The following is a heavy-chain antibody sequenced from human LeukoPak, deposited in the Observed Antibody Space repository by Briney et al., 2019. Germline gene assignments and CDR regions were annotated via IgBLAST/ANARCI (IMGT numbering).Heavy chain of an antibody. Sequence: PSETLSLXCTVSGGSISSYYWSWIRQPPGKGLEWIGYIYYSGSTNYNPSLKSRVTISVDTSKNQFSLKLSSVTAADTAVYYCARVRNTAMVRGYNWFDPWGQGTLVTVSS. J-gene: IGHJ5*02. CDR1: GGSISSYY. CDR2: IYYSGST. D-gene: IGHD5-18*01. V-gene: IGHV4-59*01. CDR3: ARVRNTAMVRGYNWFDP.